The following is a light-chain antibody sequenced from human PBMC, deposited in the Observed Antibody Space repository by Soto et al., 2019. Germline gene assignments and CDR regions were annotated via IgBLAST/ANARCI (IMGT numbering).Light chain of an antibody. V-gene: IGKV1-17*01. CDR1: QGIGND. CDR3: LQHNSYPVT. CDR2: AAS. J-gene: IGKJ1*01. Sequence: DIQMTQSPSSLSASVGDRVTITCRASQGIGNDLGWFQQKPGKAPKRLIYAASTLQSGVPSRFSGSGSGTDFTLTISSLQPVDFATYYCLQHNSYPVTFGQGTKVEIK.